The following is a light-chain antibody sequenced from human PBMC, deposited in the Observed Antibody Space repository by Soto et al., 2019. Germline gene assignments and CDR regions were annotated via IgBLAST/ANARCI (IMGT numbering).Light chain of an antibody. CDR2: GAS. CDR3: QQRSNWPPIT. Sequence: EIVLTQSPCTLSSSTGERATLSWWASQSISSSYLAWYHQKPGQAPRLLIYGASSRATGIPDRFSGSGSGTDFTLTISSLEPEDFAVYYCQQRSNWPPITFGQGTRLEIK. V-gene: IGKV3D-20*02. J-gene: IGKJ5*01. CDR1: QSISSSY.